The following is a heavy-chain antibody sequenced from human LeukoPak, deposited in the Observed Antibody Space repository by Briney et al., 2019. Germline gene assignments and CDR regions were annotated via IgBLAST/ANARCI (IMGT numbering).Heavy chain of an antibody. CDR2: INGDGRNI. J-gene: IGHJ6*02. CDR1: GFTFSSYW. Sequence: GGSLRLSCVASGFTFSSYWMHWVRQDPRKGLVWVSRINGDGRNINYADSVRGRFTISRDSAKNTLYLQMNTLRVEDTAVYYCTRDLMDYDVSTGLHHYYMDVWGQGTTVTVSS. V-gene: IGHV3-74*01. D-gene: IGHD3-9*01. CDR3: TRDLMDYDVSTGLHHYYMDV.